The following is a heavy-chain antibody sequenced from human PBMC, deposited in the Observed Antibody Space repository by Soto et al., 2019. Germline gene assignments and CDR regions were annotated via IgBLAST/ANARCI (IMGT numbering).Heavy chain of an antibody. CDR2: IYPGDSDT. Sequence: GESRKISCKGSGYSFTSYWIGWVRQMPGKGLEWMGIIYPGDSDTRYSPSFQGQVTISADKSISTAYLQWSSLKASDTAMYYCARHGRYYDSSGYYYEGPWFDPWGQGTLVT. CDR1: GYSFTSYW. V-gene: IGHV5-51*01. CDR3: ARHGRYYDSSGYYYEGPWFDP. D-gene: IGHD3-22*01. J-gene: IGHJ5*02.